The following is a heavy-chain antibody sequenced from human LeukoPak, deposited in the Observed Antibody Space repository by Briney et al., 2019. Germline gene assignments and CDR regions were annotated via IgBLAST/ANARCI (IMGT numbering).Heavy chain of an antibody. Sequence: TKSGPALVKPTQTLTLTCTFSGFSLSTSKMCVSWIRQPPGKALEWLARIDWDNDKYYSTVLKTRLTISKDTSKNQVVLTMTNMDPVDTATYYCARAYHRYSNWYFDYWGQGTLVTVSS. D-gene: IGHD6-13*01. V-gene: IGHV2-70*11. CDR2: IDWDNDK. CDR1: GFSLSTSKMC. CDR3: ARAYHRYSNWYFDY. J-gene: IGHJ4*02.